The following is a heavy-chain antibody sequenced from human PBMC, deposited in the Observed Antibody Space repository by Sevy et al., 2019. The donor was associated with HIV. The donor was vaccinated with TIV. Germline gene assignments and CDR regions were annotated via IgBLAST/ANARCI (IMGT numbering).Heavy chain of an antibody. J-gene: IGHJ5*02. CDR2: ISSSSSYI. CDR3: ARVEAVVPAAIPNWFDP. D-gene: IGHD2-2*01. V-gene: IGHV3-21*01. Sequence: GGCLRLSCAASGFTFSSYSMNWVRQAPGKGLEWVSSISSSSSYIYYADSVKGRFTISRDNAKNSLYLQMNSLRAEDTAVYYCARVEAVVPAAIPNWFDPWGQGTLVTVSS. CDR1: GFTFSSYS.